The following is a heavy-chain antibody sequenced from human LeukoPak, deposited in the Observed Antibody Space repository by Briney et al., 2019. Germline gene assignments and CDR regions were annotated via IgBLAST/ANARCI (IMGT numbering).Heavy chain of an antibody. D-gene: IGHD3-9*01. Sequence: ASVKVSCKASGYTFTSYYMHWVRQAPGQGLEWMGWINPNSGGTNYAQKFQGWVTMTRDTSISTAYMELSRLRSDDTAVYYCARGGDAYFDWLSSFDYWGQGTLVTVSS. CDR3: ARGGDAYFDWLSSFDY. J-gene: IGHJ4*02. V-gene: IGHV1-2*04. CDR2: INPNSGGT. CDR1: GYTFTSYY.